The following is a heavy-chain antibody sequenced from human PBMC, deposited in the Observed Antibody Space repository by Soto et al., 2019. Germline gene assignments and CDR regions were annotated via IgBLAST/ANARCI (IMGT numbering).Heavy chain of an antibody. CDR3: ARSQGSSTSLEIYYYYYYGMDV. CDR1: GGTFGSYA. D-gene: IGHD2-2*01. J-gene: IGHJ6*02. CDR2: IIPIPGTA. Sequence: VQLVQSGAEVKKPGSSVKVSCKASGGTFGSYAISWVRQAPGQGLEWMGGIIPIPGTANYAQKFQGRVTIAADESTSTGYMELSSLRSEDTAVYYCARSQGSSTSLEIYYYYYYGMDVWGQGTTVTVSS. V-gene: IGHV1-69*01.